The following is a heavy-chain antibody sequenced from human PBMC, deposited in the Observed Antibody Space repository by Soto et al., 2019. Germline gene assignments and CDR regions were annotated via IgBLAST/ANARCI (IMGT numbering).Heavy chain of an antibody. Sequence: GGSLRLSCAASGFTFSSYGMHWVRQAPGKGLEWVAVISYDGSNKYYADSVKGRFTISRDNSKNTLYLQMNSLRAEDTAVYYCAKEYTLRGILPFYGSGSYPYYFDYWGQGTLVTVSS. J-gene: IGHJ4*02. CDR2: ISYDGSNK. CDR1: GFTFSSYG. CDR3: AKEYTLRGILPFYGSGSYPYYFDY. V-gene: IGHV3-30*18. D-gene: IGHD3-10*01.